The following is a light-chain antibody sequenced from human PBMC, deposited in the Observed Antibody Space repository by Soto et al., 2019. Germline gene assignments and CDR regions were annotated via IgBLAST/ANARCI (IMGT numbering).Light chain of an antibody. CDR1: SSNIGRNT. V-gene: IGLV1-44*01. CDR2: SNN. Sequence: QSVLTQPPSASGTPGQKVTISCSGSSSNIGRNTVSWLQQLPGTAPKVLIYSNNERPSGVPDRFSGSKSGTSASLAISGLQSEDEADFYCATWEDNLTARVFGGGTKLTVL. J-gene: IGLJ3*02. CDR3: ATWEDNLTARV.